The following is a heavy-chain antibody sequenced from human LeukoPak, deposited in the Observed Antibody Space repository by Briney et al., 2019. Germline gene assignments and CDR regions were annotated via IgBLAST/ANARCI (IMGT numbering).Heavy chain of an antibody. J-gene: IGHJ4*02. CDR2: IKQDGSAK. D-gene: IGHD5-18*01. V-gene: IGHV3-7*04. CDR3: AGGEGYIVTK. CDR1: GFTFSSYW. Sequence: GGPLRLSCAASGFTFSSYWMSWVRQAPGKGLEWVANIKQDGSAKNYVDSVKGRFTISRDNAKNSLYLELNSVTVEDTAMYYCAGGEGYIVTKWGQGTLVTVSS.